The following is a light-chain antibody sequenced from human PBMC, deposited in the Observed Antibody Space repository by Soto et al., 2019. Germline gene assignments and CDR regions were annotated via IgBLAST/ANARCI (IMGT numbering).Light chain of an antibody. CDR3: QQYATSPRT. J-gene: IGKJ4*01. CDR1: QSVTGNH. V-gene: IGKV3-20*01. CDR2: GAS. Sequence: EIGLTQSPGTLSLSPGERATLSCKASQSVTGNHLVWYQQMPGQAPRLLIGGASRRATGVPDRFTGSGSGTDFYLTIDRLEPEDAAMYYCQQYATSPRTFGGGTKVEIK.